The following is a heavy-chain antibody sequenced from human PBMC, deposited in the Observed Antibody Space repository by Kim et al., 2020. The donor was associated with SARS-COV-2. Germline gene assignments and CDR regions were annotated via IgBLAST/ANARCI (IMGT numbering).Heavy chain of an antibody. Sequence: SETLSLTCAVYGGSFSGYYWSWIRQPPGKGLEWIGEINHSGSTNYNPSLKSRVTISVDTSKNQFSLKLSSVTAADTAVYYCARGANSGSYYRLNWFDPWGQGTLVTVSS. V-gene: IGHV4-34*01. J-gene: IGHJ5*02. CDR1: GGSFSGYY. D-gene: IGHD1-26*01. CDR2: INHSGST. CDR3: ARGANSGSYYRLNWFDP.